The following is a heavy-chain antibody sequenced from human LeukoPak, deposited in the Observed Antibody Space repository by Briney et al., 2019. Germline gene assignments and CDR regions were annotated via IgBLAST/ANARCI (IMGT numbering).Heavy chain of an antibody. CDR3: ARDRDWGSSDPFDY. D-gene: IGHD7-27*01. J-gene: IGHJ4*02. Sequence: GASVKVSCKASGYTFTSYYMHWVRQVPGQGLEWMGIINPGRGNTNYAQNFHGRVTLTRDTSTSTIYMEPSSLRSEDTAVYYCARDRDWGSSDPFDYWGQGTLVTVSS. CDR1: GYTFTSYY. CDR2: INPGRGNT. V-gene: IGHV1-46*01.